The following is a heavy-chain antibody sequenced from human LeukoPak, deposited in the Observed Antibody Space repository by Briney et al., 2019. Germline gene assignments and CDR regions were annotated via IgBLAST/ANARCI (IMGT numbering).Heavy chain of an antibody. J-gene: IGHJ4*02. Sequence: KPGGSLRLSCLGSGFNFDDAYMNWVRQAPGKGRGWVGRVKSIRDGGTTDDTAPVKGRFTISRDDSKRTVYLQMNSLKTEDTAVYFCTARVVTTNEFWGQGTLVTVSS. CDR3: TARVVTTNEF. D-gene: IGHD2-21*02. V-gene: IGHV3-15*01. CDR2: VKSIRDGGTT. CDR1: GFNFDDAY.